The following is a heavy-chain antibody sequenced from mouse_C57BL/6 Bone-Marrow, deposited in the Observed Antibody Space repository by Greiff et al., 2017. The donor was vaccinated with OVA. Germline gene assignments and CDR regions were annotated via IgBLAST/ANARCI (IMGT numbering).Heavy chain of an antibody. Sequence: DVMLVESGGDLVKPGGSLKLSCAASGFTFSSYGMSWVRQTPDKRLEWVATISSGGSYTYYPDSVKGRFTISRDNAKNTLYLQMSSLKSEDTAMYYCARHETMVYYFDYWGQGTTLTVSS. CDR1: GFTFSSYG. J-gene: IGHJ2*01. CDR3: ARHETMVYYFDY. CDR2: ISSGGSYT. V-gene: IGHV5-6*02. D-gene: IGHD2-2*01.